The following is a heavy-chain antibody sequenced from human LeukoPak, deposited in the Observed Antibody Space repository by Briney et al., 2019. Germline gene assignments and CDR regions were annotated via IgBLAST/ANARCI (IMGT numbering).Heavy chain of an antibody. V-gene: IGHV1-2*02. CDR1: GYTFTGYY. Sequence: GASVKVSCKASGYTFTGYYMHWVRQAPGQGLEWMGWINPNSGGTNYAQKFQGGVTMTRDTSIGTAYMELSRLRSDETAVYYCARGGIFTYYYMDVWGKGTTVTISS. D-gene: IGHD3-16*01. CDR3: ARGGIFTYYYMDV. CDR2: INPNSGGT. J-gene: IGHJ6*03.